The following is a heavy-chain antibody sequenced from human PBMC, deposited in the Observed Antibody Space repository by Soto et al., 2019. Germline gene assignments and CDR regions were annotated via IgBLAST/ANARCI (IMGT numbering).Heavy chain of an antibody. V-gene: IGHV1-18*01. CDR1: GYTFTSYG. J-gene: IGHJ6*02. CDR2: ISAYNGNI. Sequence: QVQLVQSGAEVKKPGASVKVSCKASGYTFTSYGISWVRQAPGQGLEWMGWISAYNGNINYAQKLQGRVTMTTDTSTSTAYMELRSLRSDDTAVYYCARLHYYGSGSYGGYYYGMDVWGQGTTVTVSS. D-gene: IGHD3-10*01. CDR3: ARLHYYGSGSYGGYYYGMDV.